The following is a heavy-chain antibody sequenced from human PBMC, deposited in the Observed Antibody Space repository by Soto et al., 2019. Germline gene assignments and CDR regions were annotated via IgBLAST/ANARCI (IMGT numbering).Heavy chain of an antibody. J-gene: IGHJ4*02. CDR3: HRDRSNSPDYFDY. V-gene: IGHV4-30-4*01. CDR2: IYYTGRT. D-gene: IGHD6-6*01. CDR1: GGSVSSDEYY. Sequence: TLSLTFAVSGGSVSSDEYYWTWIRQPPGRGLEWIGYIYYTGRTSYSPSLKSRLTISIDTSKNHFSLRLNSVSAADTAVYYCHRDRSNSPDYFDYWGQGTLVTVSS.